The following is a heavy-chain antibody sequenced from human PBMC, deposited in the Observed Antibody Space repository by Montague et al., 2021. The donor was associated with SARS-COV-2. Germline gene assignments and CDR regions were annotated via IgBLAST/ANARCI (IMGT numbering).Heavy chain of an antibody. V-gene: IGHV4-59*01. CDR2: IHHSCSA. CDR1: GGSIGPYY. Sequence: SETLSLTCTVSGGSIGPYYWSWIRQPPGKGLELIGYIHHSCSAKSNSSLKSRVTISVDTSANQFPLNLRSVTGADTAVYYYARDTQHNDSTHYEYWFGPWGQGTLVTVSS. CDR3: ARDTQHNDSTHYEYWFGP. D-gene: IGHD3-16*01. J-gene: IGHJ5*02.